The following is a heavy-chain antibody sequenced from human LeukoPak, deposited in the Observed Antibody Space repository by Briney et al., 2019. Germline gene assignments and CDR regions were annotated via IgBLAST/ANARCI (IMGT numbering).Heavy chain of an antibody. CDR3: ARVYYYGSGSYYPDI. D-gene: IGHD3-10*01. Sequence: GGSLRLSCAASGFTFSSYRMHWVRQAPGKGLVWVSRINSDGSSTSYADSVKGRFTISRDNAKNTLYLQMNSLRAEDTVVYYCARVYYYGSGSYYPDIWGQGTMVTVSS. CDR1: GFTFSSYR. CDR2: INSDGSST. J-gene: IGHJ3*02. V-gene: IGHV3-74*01.